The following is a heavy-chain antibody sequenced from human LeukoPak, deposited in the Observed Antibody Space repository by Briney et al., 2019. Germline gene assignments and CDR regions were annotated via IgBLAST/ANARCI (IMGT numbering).Heavy chain of an antibody. CDR2: IIPILGIA. CDR3: ASGPLISYNSSTYPPFDY. Sequence: SVKVSCKASGGTFSSYAISWVRQAPGQGLEWMGRIIPILGIANYAQKFQGRVTITADKSMSTAYMELSSLRSEDTAVYYCASGPLISYNSSTYPPFDYWGQGTLVTVSS. CDR1: GGTFSSYA. V-gene: IGHV1-69*04. J-gene: IGHJ4*02. D-gene: IGHD6-6*01.